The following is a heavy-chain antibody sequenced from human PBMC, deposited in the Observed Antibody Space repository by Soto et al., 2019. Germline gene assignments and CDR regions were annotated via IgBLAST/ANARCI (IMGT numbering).Heavy chain of an antibody. D-gene: IGHD1-26*01. Sequence: GGSLRLSCAASGFTFNNAWMSWVRQAPGKGLEWVGRIKSKNAGGTTDYATPVKGRFTISRDDSKNTLYLQMNSLKTEDTAVYYCTADPPRGSSLIDYWGQGTLVTVSS. CDR1: GFTFNNAW. CDR3: TADPPRGSSLIDY. J-gene: IGHJ4*02. CDR2: IKSKNAGGTT. V-gene: IGHV3-15*01.